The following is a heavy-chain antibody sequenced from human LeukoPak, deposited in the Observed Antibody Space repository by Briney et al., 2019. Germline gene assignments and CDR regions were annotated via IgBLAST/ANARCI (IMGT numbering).Heavy chain of an antibody. J-gene: IGHJ4*02. CDR2: ISFSGSTI. V-gene: IGHV3-11*04. CDR1: GFTVSDYY. Sequence: TGGSLRLSCAASGFTVSDYYMTWIRQAPGKGLDWVSYISFSGSTIYYADSVKGRFIISRDTAKNSLYLQMNSLRAEDTAVYYCAKDPSGSYHKVDYWGQGTLVTVSS. D-gene: IGHD1-26*01. CDR3: AKDPSGSYHKVDY.